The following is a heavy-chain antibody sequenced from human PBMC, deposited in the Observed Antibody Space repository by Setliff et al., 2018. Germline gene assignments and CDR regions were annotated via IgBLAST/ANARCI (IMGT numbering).Heavy chain of an antibody. Sequence: GGSLRLSCAASGFTFDDYAMHWVRQAPGKGLEWVSGISWNNGSIGYADSVKGRFTISRDNAKNSLYLQMNSLRAEDTALYYCAKSIKPPVTTPWLYYYYFYMDVWGKGTTVTVSS. CDR3: AKSIKPPVTTPWLYYYYFYMDV. CDR1: GFTFDDYA. V-gene: IGHV3-9*01. J-gene: IGHJ6*03. D-gene: IGHD4-17*01. CDR2: ISWNNGSI.